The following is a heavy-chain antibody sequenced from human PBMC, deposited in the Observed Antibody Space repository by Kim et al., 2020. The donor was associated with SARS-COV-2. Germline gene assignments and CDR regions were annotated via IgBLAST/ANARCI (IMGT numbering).Heavy chain of an antibody. V-gene: IGHV3-21*01. CDR3: ARTHGTEYLPLDL. Sequence: YYTDPVQGRFTIARDNDKNSLTLQMNSLRPEDTAVYYCARTHGTEYLPLDLWGQGTLLTVSS. J-gene: IGHJ5*02. D-gene: IGHD1-1*01.